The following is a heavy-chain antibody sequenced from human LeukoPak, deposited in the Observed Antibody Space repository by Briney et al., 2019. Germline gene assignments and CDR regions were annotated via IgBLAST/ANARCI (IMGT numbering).Heavy chain of an antibody. J-gene: IGHJ4*02. CDR1: GFNFNIYE. V-gene: IGHV3-48*03. CDR3: ARDTYATGCH. CDR2: ISTDRGTT. D-gene: IGHD2-2*01. Sequence: GGSLTLSCAASGFNFNIYEMNWVLQAPGKGLEGLAYISTDRGTTFYADSVRGRFTVSRDNSKNSLYLQMNSLRADDTAVYYCARDTYATGCHWAQGTMVTVSS.